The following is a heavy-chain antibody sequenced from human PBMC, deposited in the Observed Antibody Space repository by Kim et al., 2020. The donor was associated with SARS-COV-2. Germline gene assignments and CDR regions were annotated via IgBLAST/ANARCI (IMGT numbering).Heavy chain of an antibody. V-gene: IGHV3-21*01. CDR1: GFTFSSYS. CDR2: ISSSSSYI. CDR3: ARGHYDFWSGTFDY. Sequence: GGSLRLSCAASGFTFSSYSMNWVRQTPGKGLEWVSSISSSSSYIYYADSVKGRFTISRDNAKNSLYLQMNSLRAEDTAVYYCARGHYDFWSGTFDYWGQGTLVTVSS. J-gene: IGHJ4*02. D-gene: IGHD3-3*01.